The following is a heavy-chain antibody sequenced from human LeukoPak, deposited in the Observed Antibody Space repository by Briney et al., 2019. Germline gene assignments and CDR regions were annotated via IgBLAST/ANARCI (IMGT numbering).Heavy chain of an antibody. J-gene: IGHJ4*02. CDR2: IYSGGST. Sequence: PGGSLRLSCAASGFTVSSNYMSWVRQAPGNRLEWVSVIYSGGSTYYADSVKGRFTISRDNSKNTLYLQMNSLRAEDTAVYYCARDIDSDNYFDYWGQGTLVTVSS. D-gene: IGHD1-26*01. CDR1: GFTVSSNY. V-gene: IGHV3-66*01. CDR3: ARDIDSDNYFDY.